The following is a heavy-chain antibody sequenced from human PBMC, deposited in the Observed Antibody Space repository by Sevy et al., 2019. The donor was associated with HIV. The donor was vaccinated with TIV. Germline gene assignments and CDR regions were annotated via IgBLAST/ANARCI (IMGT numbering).Heavy chain of an antibody. V-gene: IGHV3-33*01. CDR3: ARGPSSHYDFWSGYPPDYYYGMDV. J-gene: IGHJ6*02. D-gene: IGHD3-3*01. CDR2: IWYDGSNK. Sequence: GGSLRLSCAASGFTFSSYGMHWVRQAPGKGLEWVAVIWYDGSNKYYADSVKGRFTISRDNSKNTLYLQRNSLRAEDTAVYYCARGPSSHYDFWSGYPPDYYYGMDVWGQGTTVTVSS. CDR1: GFTFSSYG.